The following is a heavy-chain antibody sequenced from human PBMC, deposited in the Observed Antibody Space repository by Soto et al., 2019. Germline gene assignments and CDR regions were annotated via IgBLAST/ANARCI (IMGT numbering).Heavy chain of an antibody. CDR1: GGSFSGYY. CDR2: INHSGST. D-gene: IGHD4-17*01. V-gene: IGHV4-34*01. CDR3: ARGPIAGDMTTVTTETLDY. J-gene: IGHJ4*02. Sequence: SETLSLTCAVYGGSFSGYYWSWIRQPPGKGLEWIGEINHSGSTNYNPSLKSRVTISVDTSKNQFSLKLSSVTAADTAVYYCARGPIAGDMTTVTTETLDYWGQGTLVTVSS.